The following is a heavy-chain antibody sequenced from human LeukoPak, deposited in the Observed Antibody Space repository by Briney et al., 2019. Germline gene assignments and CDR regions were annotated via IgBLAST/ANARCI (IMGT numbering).Heavy chain of an antibody. CDR2: FDPEDGET. CDR1: GYTLTELS. Sequence: ASVKVSCKVSGYTLTELSMHWVRQAPGKGLEWMGGFDPEDGETIYAQKFQGRVTMTEDTSTDTAYMELSSLRSEDTAVYYCATDGPPQYLITMISWSQETLVTVSS. D-gene: IGHD3-22*01. J-gene: IGHJ4*02. CDR3: ATDGPPQYLITMIS. V-gene: IGHV1-24*01.